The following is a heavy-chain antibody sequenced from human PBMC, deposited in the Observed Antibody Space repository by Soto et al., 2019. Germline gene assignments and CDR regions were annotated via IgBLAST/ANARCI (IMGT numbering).Heavy chain of an antibody. V-gene: IGHV3-23*01. Sequence: GGSLRLSCAASGFTFSSYAMSWVRQAPGKGLEWVSAISGSGGSTYYADSVKGRFTISRDNSKNTLYLQMNSLRAEDTAVYYCAKVVTIFVVVIPEHYYYGMDVWGQRTTVTVSS. J-gene: IGHJ6*02. D-gene: IGHD3-3*01. CDR2: ISGSGGST. CDR3: AKVVTIFVVVIPEHYYYGMDV. CDR1: GFTFSSYA.